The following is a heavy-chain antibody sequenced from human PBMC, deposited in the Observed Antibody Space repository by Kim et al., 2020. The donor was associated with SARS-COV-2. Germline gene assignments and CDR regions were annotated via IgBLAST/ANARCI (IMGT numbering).Heavy chain of an antibody. D-gene: IGHD3-16*01. Sequence: GGSLRLSCAASGFTFSNAWMSWVRQAPGKGLEWVARIKSKADGGTKDYAAPVKGRFTISRDDSKNTLYLQMNSLKTEDTAVYYCATVYDYVWGPDYFDYWGQGTLVTVSS. V-gene: IGHV3-15*01. CDR1: GFTFSNAW. J-gene: IGHJ4*02. CDR2: IKSKADGGTK. CDR3: ATVYDYVWGPDYFDY.